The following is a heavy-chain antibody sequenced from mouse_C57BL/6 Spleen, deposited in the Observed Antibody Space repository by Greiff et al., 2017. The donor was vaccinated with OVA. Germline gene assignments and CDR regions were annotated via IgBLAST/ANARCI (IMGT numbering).Heavy chain of an antibody. V-gene: IGHV5-9*01. CDR2: ISGGGGNT. D-gene: IGHD1-1*01. CDR3: ARYLLLRLDV. J-gene: IGHJ1*03. CDR1: GFTFSSYT. Sequence: EVQLVESGGGLVKPGGSLKLSCAASGFTFSSYTMSWVRQTPEKRLEWVATISGGGGNTYYPDSVKGRFTISRDNAKNTLYLQMSSLRSEDTALYYCARYLLLRLDVWGTGTTVTVSS.